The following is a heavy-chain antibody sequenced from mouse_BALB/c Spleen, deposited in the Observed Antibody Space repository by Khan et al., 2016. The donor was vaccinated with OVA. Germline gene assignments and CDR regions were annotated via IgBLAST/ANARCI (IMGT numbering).Heavy chain of an antibody. D-gene: IGHD2-1*01. CDR1: GYTFTNYG. CDR2: INTYTGEP. J-gene: IGHJ1*01. V-gene: IGHV9-3-1*01. CDR3: ARIRNDWYFDG. Sequence: QIQLVQSGPELKKPGETVKISCKAFGYTFTNYGMNWVKQAPGKALKWLGWINTYTGEPTYADDFQGRFAFSLETSASTSYLQINNLKNEDTATYFCARIRNDWYFDGWGAGTTVTVSS.